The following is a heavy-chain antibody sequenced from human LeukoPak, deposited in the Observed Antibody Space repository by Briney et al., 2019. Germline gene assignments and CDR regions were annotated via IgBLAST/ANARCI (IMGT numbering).Heavy chain of an antibody. CDR3: ARWYGPGRGDY. Sequence: GESLQISCKCSGSSFTIYWIGLVRQLPGKGLEWMGIIYPGDSDTRYSPSFQGQVTISADKSISTAYLQWSSLKASDTAMYYCARWYGPGRGDYWGQRTLVTVST. J-gene: IGHJ4*02. V-gene: IGHV5-51*01. CDR2: IYPGDSDT. D-gene: IGHD3-10*01. CDR1: GSSFTIYW.